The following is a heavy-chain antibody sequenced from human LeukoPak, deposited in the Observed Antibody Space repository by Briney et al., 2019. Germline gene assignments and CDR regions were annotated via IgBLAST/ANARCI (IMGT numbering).Heavy chain of an antibody. V-gene: IGHV3-23*01. CDR3: AKAYSTVTTYY. J-gene: IGHJ4*02. Sequence: GGSLRLSCAASGFTFSSFGMNWVRQAPGKGLEWVSAITGGGAGTDYADSVKGRFTISRDNSKNTLYLQMNSLRAEDTALYYCAKAYSTVTTYYWGQGTLVTVSS. CDR1: GFTFSSFG. CDR2: ITGGGAGT. D-gene: IGHD4-17*01.